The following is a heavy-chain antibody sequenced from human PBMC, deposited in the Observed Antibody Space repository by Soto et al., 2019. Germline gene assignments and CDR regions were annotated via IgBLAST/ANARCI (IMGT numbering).Heavy chain of an antibody. V-gene: IGHV2-70*01. J-gene: IGHJ3*02. CDR1: GFSLITTVMC. D-gene: IGHD1-7*01. Sequence: GPTLVNPTQTLTLTCTFSGFSLITTVMCVSWIRQLPGKALEWLALIDWNDVKYYNTSLQTRLTISKDTSTNQVVLTMTNMDPVDTATYYCARSNSRTTRAFDIWGQGTMVTVSS. CDR2: IDWNDVK. CDR3: ARSNSRTTRAFDI.